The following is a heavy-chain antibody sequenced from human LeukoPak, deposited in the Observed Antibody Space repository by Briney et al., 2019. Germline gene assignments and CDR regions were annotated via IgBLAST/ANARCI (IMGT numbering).Heavy chain of an antibody. D-gene: IGHD3-22*01. V-gene: IGHV4-59*01. Sequence: PSETLSLTCTVSGGSISSYYWSWIRQPPGKGLEWIGYIYYSGSTNYNPSLKSRVTISVDTSKNQFSLKLSSVTAADTAVYYCARDYGYSFFDYWGQGTLVTVSS. CDR3: ARDYGYSFFDY. J-gene: IGHJ4*02. CDR1: GGSISSYY. CDR2: IYYSGST.